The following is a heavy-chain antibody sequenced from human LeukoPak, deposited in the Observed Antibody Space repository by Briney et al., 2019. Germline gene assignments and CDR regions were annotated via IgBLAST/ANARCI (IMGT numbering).Heavy chain of an antibody. Sequence: SVKVSCKASGGTFSSYAISWVRQAPGQGLEWMGGIIPIFGTANYAQKFQGRVTITADESTSTAYMELSSLRSEDTAVYYCARDRLGYYDSSGPMNWFDLWGQGTLVTVSS. CDR3: ARDRLGYYDSSGPMNWFDL. V-gene: IGHV1-69*01. J-gene: IGHJ5*02. CDR2: IIPIFGTA. CDR1: GGTFSSYA. D-gene: IGHD3-22*01.